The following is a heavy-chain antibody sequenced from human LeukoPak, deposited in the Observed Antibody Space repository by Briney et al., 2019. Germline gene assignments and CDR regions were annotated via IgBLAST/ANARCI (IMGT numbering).Heavy chain of an antibody. J-gene: IGHJ6*03. Sequence: PGGSLRLSCTASGFTFGDYAMSWVRQAPGKGLEWVGFIRSKAYGGTTEYAASVKGRFTISRDDSKSIAYLQMNSLKTEDTAVYYCTRVVPAAPAWYYYYYMDVWGKGTTVTVSS. CDR3: TRVVPAAPAWYYYYYMDV. D-gene: IGHD2-2*01. V-gene: IGHV3-49*04. CDR2: IRSKAYGGTT. CDR1: GFTFGDYA.